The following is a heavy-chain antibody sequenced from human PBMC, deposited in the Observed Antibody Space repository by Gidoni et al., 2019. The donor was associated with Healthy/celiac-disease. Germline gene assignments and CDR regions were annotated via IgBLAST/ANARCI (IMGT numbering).Heavy chain of an antibody. D-gene: IGHD3-22*01. Sequence: VRQAPGKGLEWVSVIYSGGSTYYADSVKGRFTISRDNSKNTLYLQMNSLRAEDTAVYYCARKRYYYDSSGYPDLYWYFDLWGRGTLVTVSS. CDR3: ARKRYYYDSSGYPDLYWYFDL. V-gene: IGHV3-66*01. J-gene: IGHJ2*01. CDR2: IYSGGST.